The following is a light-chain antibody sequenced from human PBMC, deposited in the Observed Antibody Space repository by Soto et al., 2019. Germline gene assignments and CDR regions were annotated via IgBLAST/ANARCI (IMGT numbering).Light chain of an antibody. V-gene: IGKV1-5*01. CDR2: DVS. J-gene: IGKJ1*01. Sequence: DIQMTQSPSTLSASVGDGVTITCRASQSIGTWLAWYQQKPGKAPKVLIYDVSTLKSGVPSRFSGSASATEFTLSISSLQPDDFATYYCQQYKSSWTFGQGTKVEIX. CDR1: QSIGTW. CDR3: QQYKSSWT.